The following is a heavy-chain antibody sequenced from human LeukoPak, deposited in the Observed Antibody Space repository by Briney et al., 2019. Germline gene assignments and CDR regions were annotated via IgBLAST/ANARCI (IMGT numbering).Heavy chain of an antibody. CDR3: ARDRLSGYSSSPGPFDY. V-gene: IGHV1-69*13. CDR1: GGTFSSYA. Sequence: ASVKVSCKASGGTFSSYAISWVRQAPGQGLEWMGGIIPIFGTASYAQKFQGRVTITADESTSTAYMELSSLRSEDTAVYYCARDRLSGYSSSPGPFDYWGQGTLVTVSS. D-gene: IGHD6-6*01. J-gene: IGHJ4*02. CDR2: IIPIFGTA.